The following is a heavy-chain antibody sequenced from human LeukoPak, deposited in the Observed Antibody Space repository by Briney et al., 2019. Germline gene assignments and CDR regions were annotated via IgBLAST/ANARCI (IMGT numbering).Heavy chain of an antibody. V-gene: IGHV3-23*01. D-gene: IGHD4-17*01. Sequence: GGSLRLSCAASGFSFSGYAMSWVRQVPGKGLEWVSVISGSGGSTYYADSVKGRFTISRDNSKNTLYLQMNSLRAEDTAVYYCAKGHVAVTTAFHDYWGQGTLVTVSS. CDR3: AKGHVAVTTAFHDY. CDR1: GFSFSGYA. CDR2: ISGSGGST. J-gene: IGHJ4*02.